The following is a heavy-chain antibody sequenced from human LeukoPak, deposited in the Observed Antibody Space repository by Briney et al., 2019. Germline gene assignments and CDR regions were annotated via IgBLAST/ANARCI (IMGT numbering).Heavy chain of an antibody. V-gene: IGHV4-59*01. CDR1: GGSISSYY. CDR3: ARAYDSSGCFDY. Sequence: SETLSLTCTVSGGSISSYYWSWIRQPPGKGLEWIGYIYYSGSTNYNPSPKSRVTISVDTSKNQFSLKLSSVTAADTAVYYCARAYDSSGCFDYWGQGTLVTVSS. D-gene: IGHD3-22*01. J-gene: IGHJ4*02. CDR2: IYYSGST.